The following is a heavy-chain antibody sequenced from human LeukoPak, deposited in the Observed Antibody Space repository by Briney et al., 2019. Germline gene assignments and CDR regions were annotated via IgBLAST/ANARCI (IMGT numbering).Heavy chain of an antibody. V-gene: IGHV3-21*04. CDR3: AKDPIAVADDAFDI. J-gene: IGHJ3*02. CDR1: GFTFSSYS. D-gene: IGHD6-19*01. CDR2: ISSSSSYI. Sequence: GGSLRLSCAASGFTFSSYSMNWVRQAPGKGLEWVSSISSSSSYIYYADSVKGRFTISRDNAKNSLYLQMNSLRAEDTAVYYCAKDPIAVADDAFDIWGQGTMVTVSS.